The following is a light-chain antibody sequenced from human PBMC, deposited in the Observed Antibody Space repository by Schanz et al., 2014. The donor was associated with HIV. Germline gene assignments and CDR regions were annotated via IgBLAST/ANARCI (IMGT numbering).Light chain of an antibody. J-gene: IGKJ5*01. CDR3: QQTYNTSIT. V-gene: IGKV3-15*01. Sequence: EIVMTQSPVTLSVSPGEGATLSCRSSQSVGSNLAWYQQKPGQAPRLLIYGASTRATGIPARFSGSGSGTDFTLTISGLEPEDFASYFCQQTYNTSITFGQGTRLEIK. CDR1: QSVGSN. CDR2: GAS.